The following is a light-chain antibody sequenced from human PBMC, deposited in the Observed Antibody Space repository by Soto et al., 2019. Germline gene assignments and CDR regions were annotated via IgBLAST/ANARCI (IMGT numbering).Light chain of an antibody. CDR3: QSYDNSLSGVV. V-gene: IGLV1-40*01. Sequence: QSVLTQPPSVSGAPGHRVTISCSGGSSNIGAGFEVHWYQQFPGRAPKLLICGNSNRPSGVSDRFSGSKSGTSASLAISGLQADDEADYHCQSYDNSLSGVVFGGGTKLTVL. J-gene: IGLJ2*01. CDR2: GNS. CDR1: SSNIGAGFE.